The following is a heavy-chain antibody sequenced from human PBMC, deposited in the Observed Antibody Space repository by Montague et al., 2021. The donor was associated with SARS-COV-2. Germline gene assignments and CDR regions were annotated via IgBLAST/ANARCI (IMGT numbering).Heavy chain of an antibody. CDR3: ARVRYYGSGTSLGMDV. CDR2: IYYSGST. CDR1: GGSISSNY. V-gene: IGHV4-59*12. D-gene: IGHD3-10*01. Sequence: SETLSLTCTVSGGSISSNYWSWIRQPPGKGLEWIGDIYYSGSTNYNPSLKSRVTISVDTSKNQFSLKLSSVTAADTAVYYCARVRYYGSGTSLGMDVWGQGTTVTVSS. J-gene: IGHJ6*02.